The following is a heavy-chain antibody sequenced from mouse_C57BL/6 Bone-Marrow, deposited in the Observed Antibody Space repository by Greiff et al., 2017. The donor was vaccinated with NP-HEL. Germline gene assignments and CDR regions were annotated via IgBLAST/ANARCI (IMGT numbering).Heavy chain of an antibody. CDR3: TILWRVAMDY. V-gene: IGHV6-3*01. CDR2: IRLKSDNYAT. CDR1: GFTFSNYW. D-gene: IGHD1-1*02. J-gene: IGHJ4*01. Sequence: EVQLMESGGGLVQPGGSLKLSCVASGFTFSNYWMNWVRQSPEKGLEWVAQIRLKSDNYATHYAESVKGRVTISRDDSKSSVYLQMNNLRAEDTGIYYCTILWRVAMDYWGQGTSVTVSS.